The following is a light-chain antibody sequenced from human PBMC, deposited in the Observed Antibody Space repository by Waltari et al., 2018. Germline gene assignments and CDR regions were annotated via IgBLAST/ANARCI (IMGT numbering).Light chain of an antibody. J-gene: IGKJ2*01. CDR3: QQYNSLST. Sequence: DIQMTQSPSTLSASVGDRVTITCRASRSISSWLAWYQQKPGKAPKLLIYKASSLESGVPSRFSGSGSGTEFTLTISSPQPDDFATYYCQQYNSLSTFGQGTKLEIK. CDR2: KAS. V-gene: IGKV1-5*03. CDR1: RSISSW.